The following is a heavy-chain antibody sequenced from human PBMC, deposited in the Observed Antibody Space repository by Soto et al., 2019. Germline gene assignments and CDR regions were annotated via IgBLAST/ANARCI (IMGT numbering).Heavy chain of an antibody. Sequence: SETLSLTYTVSGGSISSYCWSWIRQPPGKGLEWIGYIYYSGSTNYNPSLKSRVTISVDTSKNQFSLKLSSVTAADTAVYYCARDGPSSDYGDYAAFDIWGQGTMVTVSS. D-gene: IGHD4-17*01. J-gene: IGHJ3*02. CDR2: IYYSGST. CDR1: GGSISSYC. CDR3: ARDGPSSDYGDYAAFDI. V-gene: IGHV4-59*01.